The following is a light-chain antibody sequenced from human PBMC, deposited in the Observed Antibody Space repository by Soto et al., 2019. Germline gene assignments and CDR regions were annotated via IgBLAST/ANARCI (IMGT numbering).Light chain of an antibody. Sequence: EIVMTQSPATLSVSLGERATLSCRASQSVSTNLAWYQQKPGQAPRLLIYGASTRATGIPARFSGSGSGTEFILTISSLQSEDFVVYYCQQYNYWPTFGQGTKVEIK. J-gene: IGKJ1*01. CDR3: QQYNYWPT. V-gene: IGKV3-15*01. CDR1: QSVSTN. CDR2: GAS.